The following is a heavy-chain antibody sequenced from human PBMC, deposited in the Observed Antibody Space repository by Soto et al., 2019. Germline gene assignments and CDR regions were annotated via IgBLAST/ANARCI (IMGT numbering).Heavy chain of an antibody. Sequence: QVQLVQSGAEVKKPGASVKVSCKASGYTFTSYYMHWVRQAPGQGLEWMGIINPSGGSTSYAQKFKGRVTMTRDTSTSTVYMELSSLRSEDTAVYYCARGRYGSSWYYYYGMDVWGQGTTVTVSS. CDR2: INPSGGST. CDR3: ARGRYGSSWYYYYGMDV. V-gene: IGHV1-46*01. CDR1: GYTFTSYY. D-gene: IGHD6-13*01. J-gene: IGHJ6*02.